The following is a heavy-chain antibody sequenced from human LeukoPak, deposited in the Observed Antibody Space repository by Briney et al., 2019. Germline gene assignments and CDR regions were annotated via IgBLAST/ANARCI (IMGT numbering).Heavy chain of an antibody. CDR3: TTVSEFYGSRSFGY. CDR2: IKSKTDGGTT. CDR1: GFTFIDAW. D-gene: IGHD3-10*01. V-gene: IGHV3-15*01. J-gene: IGHJ4*02. Sequence: GGSLRLSCAASGFTFIDAWMTWVRQAPGKGLEWVDRIKSKTDGGTTDYAARVKGRFTISRDDSKNTVFLEMNSLKIEDTAVYYCTTVSEFYGSRSFGYWGRGSLVTVSS.